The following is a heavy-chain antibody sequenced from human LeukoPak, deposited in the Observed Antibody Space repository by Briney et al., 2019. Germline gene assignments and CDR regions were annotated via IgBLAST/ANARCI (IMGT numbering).Heavy chain of an antibody. J-gene: IGHJ4*02. CDR1: GFTFSSYA. D-gene: IGHD6-13*01. V-gene: IGHV3-23*01. Sequence: GGSLRLSCAASGFTFSSYAMSWVRQAPGKGLEWVSAISGSGGSTYYADSVKGRLTISRDNSKNTLYLQMNSLRAEDTAVYYCAKDVAAAGKRSLFDYWGQGTLVTVSS. CDR2: ISGSGGST. CDR3: AKDVAAAGKRSLFDY.